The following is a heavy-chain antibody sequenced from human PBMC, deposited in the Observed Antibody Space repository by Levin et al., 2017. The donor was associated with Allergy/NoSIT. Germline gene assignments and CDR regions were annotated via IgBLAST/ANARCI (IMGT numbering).Heavy chain of an antibody. J-gene: IGHJ6*02. V-gene: IGHV4-30-4*01. CDR3: ARDDLGGLDV. D-gene: IGHD7-27*01. Sequence: SETLSLTCNVSGASISSGDKYWSWIRQPPGKGLEWIGYISHSGITYYSPSLKSRVTMSVDTSRNLFSLKLNSVTAADTAVYYCARDDLGGLDVWGQGTTVTVSS. CDR1: GASISSGDKY. CDR2: ISHSGIT.